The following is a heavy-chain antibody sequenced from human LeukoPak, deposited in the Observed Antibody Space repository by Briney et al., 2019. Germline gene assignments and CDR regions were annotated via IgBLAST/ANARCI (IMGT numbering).Heavy chain of an antibody. CDR1: GFTFSSYG. V-gene: IGHV3-23*01. CDR2: ISGSGGST. J-gene: IGHJ4*02. CDR3: AREGRGITGTTLRSWVDY. D-gene: IGHD1-20*01. Sequence: PGGSLRLSCAASGFTFSSYGMSWVRQAPGKGLEWVSAISGSGGSTYYADSVKGRFTISRDNAKNSLYLQMNSLRAEDTAVYYCAREGRGITGTTLRSWVDYWGQGTLVTVSS.